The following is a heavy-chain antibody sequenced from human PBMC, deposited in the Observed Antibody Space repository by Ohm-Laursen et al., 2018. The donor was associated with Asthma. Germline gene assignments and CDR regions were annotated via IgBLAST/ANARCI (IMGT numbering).Heavy chain of an antibody. CDR3: ARLDWAQSMFDS. J-gene: IGHJ4*02. CDR2: MFSSGGA. V-gene: IGHV4-59*02. D-gene: IGHD3-9*01. CDR1: GGSVSGYY. Sequence: SDTLSPTCAVFGGSVSGYYWTWVRQPPGRELEWIAYMFSSGGANYNPSLKSRVTLSTDTSTNQVSLRLSSVTAADTAVYFCARLDWAQSMFDSWGQGTLVTVSS.